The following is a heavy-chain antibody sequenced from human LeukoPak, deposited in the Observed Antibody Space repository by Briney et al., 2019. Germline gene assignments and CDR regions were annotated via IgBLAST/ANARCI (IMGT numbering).Heavy chain of an antibody. CDR3: ASCLWFGELLWFDP. J-gene: IGHJ5*02. V-gene: IGHV4-39*07. CDR1: GGSISSSSYY. D-gene: IGHD3-10*01. CDR2: IYYSGST. Sequence: SETLSLTCTVSGGSISSSSYYWGWIRQPPGKGLEWIGSIYYSGSTYYNPSLKSRVTISVDTSKNQFSLKLSSVTAADTAVYYCASCLWFGELLWFDPWGQGTLVTVSS.